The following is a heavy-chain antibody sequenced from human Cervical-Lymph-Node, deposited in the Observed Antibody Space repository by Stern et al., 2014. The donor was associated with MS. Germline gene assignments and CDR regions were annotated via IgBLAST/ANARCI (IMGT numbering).Heavy chain of an antibody. Sequence: EVQLVESGGDLVQPGRSLRLSCAASGFRFDLYAMHWVRQAPGQGLEWVAGISWTSVSIGYAGSVKGRFTISRDNVKNFLYLQMDSLRPEDTALYYCAKEIRRADSSPDYWGQGALVTVSS. V-gene: IGHV3-9*01. CDR1: GFRFDLYA. J-gene: IGHJ4*02. CDR3: AKEIRRADSSPDY. CDR2: ISWTSVSI. D-gene: IGHD6-19*01.